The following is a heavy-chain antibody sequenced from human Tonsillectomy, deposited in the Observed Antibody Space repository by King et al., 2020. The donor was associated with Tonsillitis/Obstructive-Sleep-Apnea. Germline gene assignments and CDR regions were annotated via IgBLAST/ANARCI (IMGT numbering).Heavy chain of an antibody. V-gene: IGHV7-4-1*02. J-gene: IGHJ4*02. D-gene: IGHD6-19*01. CDR3: ARDSSSGWGIEDY. Sequence: QLVQSGSELKKPGASVKVSCKAYGYIFNSYALNWLRQAPGQGLEWMGWINTNTGNPTYAQGFTGRFVFSSDISVSTAYLQISSLEAEDTAIYYCARDSSSGWGIEDYWGQGTL. CDR1: GYIFNSYA. CDR2: INTNTGNP.